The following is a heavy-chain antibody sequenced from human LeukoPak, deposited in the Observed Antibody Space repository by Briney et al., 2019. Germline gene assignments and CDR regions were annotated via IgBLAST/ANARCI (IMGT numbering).Heavy chain of an antibody. CDR1: GFTFSSYG. J-gene: IGHJ4*02. D-gene: IGHD4-17*01. Sequence: PGGSLRLSCAASGFTFSSYGMHWVRQAPGKGLEWVAFIRYDGSNKYYADSVKGRLTISRDNSKNTLYLQMNSLRAEDTAVYYCAKDRTTVTTGGVDYWGQGTLVTVSS. V-gene: IGHV3-30*02. CDR2: IRYDGSNK. CDR3: AKDRTTVTTGGVDY.